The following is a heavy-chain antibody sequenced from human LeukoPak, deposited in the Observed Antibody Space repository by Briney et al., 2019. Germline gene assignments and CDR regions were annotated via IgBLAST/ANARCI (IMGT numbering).Heavy chain of an antibody. CDR1: GGTFSSYA. CDR2: IIPIFGTT. V-gene: IGHV1-69*13. D-gene: IGHD3-22*01. J-gene: IGHJ4*02. CDR3: ASRTYTYDSSGYYRRNYYFDY. Sequence: GASVKVSCKASGGTFSSYAISWVRQAPGQGLEWVGGIIPIFGTTNYAQKLQGRVTITADESTSTAYMELSSLRSVDTAVYYCASRTYTYDSSGYYRRNYYFDYWGQGTLVTVSS.